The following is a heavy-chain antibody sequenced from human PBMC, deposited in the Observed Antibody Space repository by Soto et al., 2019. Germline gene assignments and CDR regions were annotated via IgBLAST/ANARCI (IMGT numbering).Heavy chain of an antibody. V-gene: IGHV4-59*08. Sequence: QVQLQESGPGLVKPSETLSLTCTVSGGSINGYFWSWIRQPPGKGLEWIGYIYYSGSTSYNPSLKSRVTISVDTSKNQFSLQLSSETAADTALYFCARHDMAMVRVSYLDQWGQGALVTVSS. CDR1: GGSINGYF. CDR2: IYYSGST. CDR3: ARHDMAMVRVSYLDQ. D-gene: IGHD5-18*01. J-gene: IGHJ4*02.